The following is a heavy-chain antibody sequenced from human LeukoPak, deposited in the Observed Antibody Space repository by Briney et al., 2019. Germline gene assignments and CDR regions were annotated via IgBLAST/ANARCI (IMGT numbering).Heavy chain of an antibody. Sequence: GGSLRLSCAASGFTFSSYAMHWVRQAPGKGLEWVAVISYDGSNKYYADSVKGRFTISRDDSKNTLYLQMNSLRAEDTAVYYCAREGRWLQINDYWGQGTLVTVSS. CDR1: GFTFSSYA. CDR3: AREGRWLQINDY. CDR2: ISYDGSNK. J-gene: IGHJ4*02. D-gene: IGHD5-24*01. V-gene: IGHV3-30-3*01.